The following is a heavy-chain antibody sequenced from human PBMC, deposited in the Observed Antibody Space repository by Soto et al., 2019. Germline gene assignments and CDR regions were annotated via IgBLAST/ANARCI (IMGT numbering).Heavy chain of an antibody. CDR2: IIPIFGTA. CDR1: GGTLSSYA. Sequence: SVKVSCKASGGTLSSYAISWVRQAPGQGLEWMGGIIPIFGTANYAQKFQGRVTITADKSTSTAYMELSSLRSEDTAVYYCAREIAAAGTSPYFQHWGQGTLVTVSS. CDR3: AREIAAAGTSPYFQH. D-gene: IGHD6-13*01. V-gene: IGHV1-69*06. J-gene: IGHJ1*01.